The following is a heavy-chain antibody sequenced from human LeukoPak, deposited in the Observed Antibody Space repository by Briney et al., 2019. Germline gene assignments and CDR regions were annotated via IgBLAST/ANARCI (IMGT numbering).Heavy chain of an antibody. CDR2: IYAGGST. CDR3: ARDLGYSYGYFDF. D-gene: IGHD5-18*01. CDR1: GGSFSGYY. J-gene: IGHJ4*02. Sequence: SETLSLTCAVYGGSFSGYYWSWIRQPAGKGLEWIGRIYAGGSTNYNPSLKSRVTMSIDTSKNQFSLKLSSVTAADTAVYYCARDLGYSYGYFDFWGQGTLVTASS. V-gene: IGHV4-4*07.